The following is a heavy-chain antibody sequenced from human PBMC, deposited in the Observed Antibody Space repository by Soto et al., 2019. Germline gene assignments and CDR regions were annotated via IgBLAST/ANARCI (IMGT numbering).Heavy chain of an antibody. Sequence: QVQLVQSGSEVKEPGASVKVSCKASGYTFTGYYVLWVRQAPGQGPECMGWINPYTGGTNYAQKFQGRVTMTRDTSISTAYMELSKLISDDTAVYYCATQFHHCGGDCYRGPYFGMHVWGQGTTVTVSS. CDR1: GYTFTGYY. J-gene: IGHJ6*02. V-gene: IGHV1-2*02. CDR2: INPYTGGT. D-gene: IGHD2-21*02. CDR3: ATQFHHCGGDCYRGPYFGMHV.